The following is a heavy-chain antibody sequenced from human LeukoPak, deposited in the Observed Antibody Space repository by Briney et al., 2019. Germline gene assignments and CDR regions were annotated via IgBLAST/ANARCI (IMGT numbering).Heavy chain of an antibody. CDR2: ISSSSSYI. V-gene: IGHV3-21*01. Sequence: GGSLRLSCAASGFTFSSYSMNWVRQAPGKGLEWVSSISSSSSYIYYADSVKGRFTISRDNAKNSLYLQMNSLRAEDTAVYYCARDGEIYYDYVWGSYRPRPHDYWGQGTLVTVSS. D-gene: IGHD3-16*02. CDR1: GFTFSSYS. J-gene: IGHJ4*02. CDR3: ARDGEIYYDYVWGSYRPRPHDY.